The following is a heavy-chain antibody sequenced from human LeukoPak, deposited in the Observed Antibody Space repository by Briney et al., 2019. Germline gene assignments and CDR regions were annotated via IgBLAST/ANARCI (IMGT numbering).Heavy chain of an antibody. Sequence: PGGSLRLSCAASGFTFSSYSMNWVRQAPGKGLEWVSSISSSSSYIYYADSVKGRFTISRDNAKNSLYLQMNSLRAEDTAVYYCARDKGIAVAGTVDYWGQGTLVTVSS. CDR3: ARDKGIAVAGTVDY. J-gene: IGHJ4*02. D-gene: IGHD6-19*01. V-gene: IGHV3-21*01. CDR1: GFTFSSYS. CDR2: ISSSSSYI.